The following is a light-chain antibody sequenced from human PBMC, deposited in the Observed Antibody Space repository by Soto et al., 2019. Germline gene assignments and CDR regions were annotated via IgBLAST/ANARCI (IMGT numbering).Light chain of an antibody. CDR2: KAS. CDR3: QQYATYWT. V-gene: IGKV1-5*03. J-gene: IGKJ1*01. Sequence: DIQMTQSPSTLSASVGDRVTITCRASQSISHWLAWYQQIPGEAPKLLIYKASSLESWVPSRFSGSGSGTEFTLTISSLQHDDVANYYCQQYATYWTFGQGTKVEIK. CDR1: QSISHW.